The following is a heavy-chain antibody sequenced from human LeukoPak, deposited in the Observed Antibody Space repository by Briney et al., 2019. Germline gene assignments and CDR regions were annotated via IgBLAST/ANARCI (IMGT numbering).Heavy chain of an antibody. J-gene: IGHJ4*02. Sequence: SETLSLTCTVSGGSISSSSYYWGWIRQPPGKGLEWIGSIYYSGSTYYNPSLKSRVTISVDTSKNQFSLKLSSVTAADTAVYYCARDYRFDWLESPHFDYWGQGTLVTVSS. CDR3: ARDYRFDWLESPHFDY. CDR2: IYYSGST. V-gene: IGHV4-39*07. CDR1: GGSISSSSYY. D-gene: IGHD3-9*01.